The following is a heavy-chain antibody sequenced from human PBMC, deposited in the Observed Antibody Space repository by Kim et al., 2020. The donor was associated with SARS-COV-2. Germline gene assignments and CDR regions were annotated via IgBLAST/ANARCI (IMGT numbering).Heavy chain of an antibody. D-gene: IGHD5-12*01. V-gene: IGHV3-30*18. CDR1: GFTFSSYG. CDR2: ISYDGSNK. CDR3: AKDPTYRGTPYSGYGVDY. J-gene: IGHJ4*02. Sequence: GGSLRLSCAASGFTFSSYGMHWVRQAPGKGLEWVAVISYDGSNKYYADSVKGRFTISRDNSKNTLYLQMNSLRAEDTAVYYCAKDPTYRGTPYSGYGVDYWGQGTLVTVSS.